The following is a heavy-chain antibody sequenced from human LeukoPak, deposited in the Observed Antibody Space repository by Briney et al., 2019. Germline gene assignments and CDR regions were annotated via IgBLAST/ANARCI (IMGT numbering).Heavy chain of an antibody. CDR3: ARGNYYDSSGYYIAFDI. CDR1: GFTVSSNY. CDR2: IYSGGST. V-gene: IGHV3-66*01. J-gene: IGHJ3*02. D-gene: IGHD3-22*01. Sequence: GGSLRLSCAASGFTVSSNYMSWVRQAPGKGLEWVSVIYSGGSTYYADSVKGRFTISRDNSKSTLYLQMNSLRAEDTAVYYCARGNYYDSSGYYIAFDIWGQGTMVTVSS.